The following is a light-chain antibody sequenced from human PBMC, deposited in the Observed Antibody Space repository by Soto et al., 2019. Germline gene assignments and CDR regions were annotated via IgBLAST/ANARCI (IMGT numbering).Light chain of an antibody. V-gene: IGKV1-5*03. CDR1: QSISTW. Sequence: DIQMTQSPSTLSVSVGDRVTITCRASQSISTWLAWYQQKPGKAPNLLIYKASSLESGVPSRFSGSGFGTEFTLTISSLQPDDFATYYCQKYNSYSTFGQGTKVAIK. CDR2: KAS. CDR3: QKYNSYST. J-gene: IGKJ1*01.